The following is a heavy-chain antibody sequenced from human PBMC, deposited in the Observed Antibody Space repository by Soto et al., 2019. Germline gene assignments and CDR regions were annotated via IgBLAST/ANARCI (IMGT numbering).Heavy chain of an antibody. J-gene: IGHJ6*02. CDR1: GFTFTSSA. Sequence: GSSVNVSCKASGFTFTSSAVQWVRQARGQRLEWIGWIVVGSHNTNYAQKFQERVTITRDMSTSTAYMELSSLRSEDTAVYNYTASXEYYYYYGMDVWGQGTTVTVSS. V-gene: IGHV1-58*01. CDR2: IVVGSHNT. CDR3: TASXEYYYYYGMDV.